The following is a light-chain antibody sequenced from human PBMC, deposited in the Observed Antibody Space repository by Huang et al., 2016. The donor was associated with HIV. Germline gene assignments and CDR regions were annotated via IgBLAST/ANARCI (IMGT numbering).Light chain of an antibody. CDR3: QQYNNWPSIT. Sequence: EIVMTQSPATLSVSPGERATLYCRDSQSVTSLAWYQQKPGQTPRVLIYGASTRATGIPARFSCRGSVTDFTLTISSLQSKDFAVYYCQQYNNWPSITFGQGTRLEIK. J-gene: IGKJ5*01. V-gene: IGKV3-15*01. CDR2: GAS. CDR1: QSVTS.